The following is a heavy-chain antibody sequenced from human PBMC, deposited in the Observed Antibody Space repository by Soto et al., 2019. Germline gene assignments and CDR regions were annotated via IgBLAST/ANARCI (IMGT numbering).Heavy chain of an antibody. D-gene: IGHD5-12*01. CDR2: ISGSGGST. CDR1: GFTFSSYA. V-gene: IGHV3-23*01. CDR3: AKSAEGRVATTHSYYYYYGMDV. Sequence: GSLRLSCAASGFTFSSYAMSGVRQAPGKGLEWVSAISGSGGSTYYADSVKGRFTISRDNSKNTLYLQMNSLRAEDTAVYYCAKSAEGRVATTHSYYYYYGMDVWGQGTTVTVSS. J-gene: IGHJ6*02.